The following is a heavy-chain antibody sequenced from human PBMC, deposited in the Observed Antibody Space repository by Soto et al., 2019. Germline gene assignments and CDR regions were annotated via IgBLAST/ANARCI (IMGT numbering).Heavy chain of an antibody. CDR2: IYYSGST. J-gene: IGHJ3*02. V-gene: IGHV4-39*01. CDR1: GGSISSSSYY. CDR3: ARPPGDLGAFDI. D-gene: IGHD7-27*01. Sequence: SETLSLTCTVSGGSISSSSYYWGWIRQPPGKGLEWIGSIYYSGSTYYNPSLKSRVTISVDTSKNQFSLKLSSVTAADTAVYYCARPPGDLGAFDIWGQGTMVTVSS.